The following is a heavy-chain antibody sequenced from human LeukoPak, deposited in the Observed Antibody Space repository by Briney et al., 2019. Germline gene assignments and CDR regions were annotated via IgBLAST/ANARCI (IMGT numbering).Heavy chain of an antibody. D-gene: IGHD3-3*01. CDR2: ISDDGDNK. CDR3: VKATRGNLWNGLPWDHSDK. CDR1: GFTFSNYG. J-gene: IGHJ4*02. Sequence: GGSLRLSCAASGFTFSNYGMHWVRQPPGKGLEWVTFISDDGDNKHYADSVKGRLTASRDNFKSTLFLQMNSLRVEDTAVYYCVKATRGNLWNGLPWDHSDKWGQGTLVTVSS. V-gene: IGHV3-30*18.